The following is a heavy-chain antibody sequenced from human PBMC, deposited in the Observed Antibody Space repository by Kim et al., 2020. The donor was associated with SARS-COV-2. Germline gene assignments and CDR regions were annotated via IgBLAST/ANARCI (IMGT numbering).Heavy chain of an antibody. D-gene: IGHD2-2*01. Sequence: SVKGRFTISRDNAKSLLFLQMSSLRAEDTAVYYCARRYCSSTSCYYNGMDVWGQGTTVTVSS. J-gene: IGHJ6*02. V-gene: IGHV3-11*06. CDR3: ARRYCSSTSCYYNGMDV.